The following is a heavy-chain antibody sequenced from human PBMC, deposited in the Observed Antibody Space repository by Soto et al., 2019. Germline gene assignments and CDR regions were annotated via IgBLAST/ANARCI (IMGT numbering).Heavy chain of an antibody. D-gene: IGHD1-26*01. J-gene: IGHJ4*02. CDR3: VKDCRVSGKYQDLDY. CDR1: GFNFRGEA. CDR2: LTPGGETT. V-gene: IGHV3-23*01. Sequence: QPGGSRRLSCAASGFNFRGEAMTWFRQAPGKGLEWISALTPGGETTYYINSVKGRFTISRDNAKDTLFLHMNCLTDADTAIYYCVKDCRVSGKYQDLDYWGQETLGTICS.